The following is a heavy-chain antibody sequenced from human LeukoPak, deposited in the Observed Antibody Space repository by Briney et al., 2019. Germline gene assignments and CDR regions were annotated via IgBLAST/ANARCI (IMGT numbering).Heavy chain of an antibody. V-gene: IGHV4-39*01. CDR3: ARVRSSYYFDY. CDR2: IYYGGST. J-gene: IGHJ4*02. D-gene: IGHD3-16*02. CDR1: GGSISSSNYY. Sequence: SETLSLTCTVSGGSISSSNYYWGWIRQPPGKGLEWIGSIYYGGSTYYNPSLKSRVTISVDTSKNQFSLKLSSVTAADTAVYYCARVRSSYYFDYWGQGTLVTVSS.